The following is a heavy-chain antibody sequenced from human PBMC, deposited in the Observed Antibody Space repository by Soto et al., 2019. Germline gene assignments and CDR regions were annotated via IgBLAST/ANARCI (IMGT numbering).Heavy chain of an antibody. J-gene: IGHJ5*02. CDR3: ARSVCP. CDR2: IYCSGST. CDR1: GGSISSGGYY. Sequence: QVQLQESGPGLVKPSQTLSLTCTVSGGSISSGGYYWSWIRQHPGKGLECIGYIYCSGSTYYNPSLKSRVTVAVDTSKNHFSLELTSVTAADTAVYYCARSVCPWGQGTLVTVSS. V-gene: IGHV4-31*03.